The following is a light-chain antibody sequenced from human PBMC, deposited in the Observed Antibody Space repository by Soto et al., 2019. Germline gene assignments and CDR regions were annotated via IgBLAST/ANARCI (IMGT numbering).Light chain of an antibody. CDR2: AAS. Sequence: EIVLTQSPGTLSLSPGEIATLSCRASQSVSSSYLAWYQQKPGQAPRLLIFAASSRATGIPDRFSGSGSGTDFTLTISSLEPEDFAVYYCQQYGSSPTLGQGTRLEIK. CDR3: QQYGSSPT. V-gene: IGKV3-20*01. CDR1: QSVSSSY. J-gene: IGKJ5*01.